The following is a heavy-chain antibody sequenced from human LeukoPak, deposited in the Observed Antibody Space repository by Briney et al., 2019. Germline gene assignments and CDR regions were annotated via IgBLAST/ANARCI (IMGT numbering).Heavy chain of an antibody. J-gene: IGHJ6*02. CDR2: ISGSGGST. D-gene: IGHD6-19*01. CDR3: AKDLGSGWFHYYYYGMDV. V-gene: IGHV3-23*01. CDR1: GFTFSSYA. Sequence: GGSLRLSCAASGFTFSSYAMSWVRQAQGKGLEWVSDISGSGGSTYYADSVKGRFTISRDNSKNTLYLQMNSLRAEDTAVYYCAKDLGSGWFHYYYYGMDVWGQGTTVTVSS.